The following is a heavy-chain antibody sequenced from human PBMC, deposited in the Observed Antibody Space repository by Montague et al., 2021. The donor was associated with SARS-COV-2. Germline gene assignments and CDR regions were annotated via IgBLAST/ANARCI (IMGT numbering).Heavy chain of an antibody. V-gene: IGHV4-59*02. CDR2: IYHTGST. D-gene: IGHD1-26*01. J-gene: IGHJ4*02. CDR3: ARDTRIVGATTRLDY. CDR1: GVSVNNYY. Sequence: SETLSLTCSVSGVSVNNYYWAWIRQTPEKGLEWIGYIYHTGSTNYNPSHRNRITISIDTSANQFSLKLRSVTPADTAVYYCARDTRIVGATTRLDYWGQGTLVTVSS.